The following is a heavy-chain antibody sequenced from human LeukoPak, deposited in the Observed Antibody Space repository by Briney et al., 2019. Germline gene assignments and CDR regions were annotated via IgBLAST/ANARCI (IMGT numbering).Heavy chain of an antibody. D-gene: IGHD6-19*01. J-gene: IGHJ3*02. V-gene: IGHV6-1*01. CDR2: TYYRSKWYN. CDR3: ASEKAPTSSGWYGDAFDI. CDR1: GDSVSSNSAA. Sequence: PSQTLSLTCAISGDSVSSNSAAWNWIRQSPSRGLEWLGRTYYRSKWYNDYAVSVKSRITINPDTSKNQFSLQLNSVTPEDTAVYYCASEKAPTSSGWYGDAFDIWGQGTMVTVSS.